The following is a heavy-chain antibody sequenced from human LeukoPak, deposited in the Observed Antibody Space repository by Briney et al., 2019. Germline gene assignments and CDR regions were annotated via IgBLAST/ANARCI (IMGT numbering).Heavy chain of an antibody. J-gene: IGHJ4*02. CDR1: GFTFSRYW. Sequence: HPGGSLRLSCAASGFTFSRYWMHWVRQAPGKGLAWVSRISSDGSNTNYADSVKGRFTISRDNAKNTLYLQMDSLTAEDTAVYYCVSRNYGSSPFDYWGQGTLVTVPS. CDR3: VSRNYGSSPFDY. CDR2: ISSDGSNT. V-gene: IGHV3-74*01. D-gene: IGHD4-17*01.